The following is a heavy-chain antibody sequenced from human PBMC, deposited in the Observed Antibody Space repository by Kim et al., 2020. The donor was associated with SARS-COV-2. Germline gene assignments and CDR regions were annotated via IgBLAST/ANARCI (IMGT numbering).Heavy chain of an antibody. D-gene: IGHD2-21*02. V-gene: IGHV5-51*01. Sequence: GESLNISCKGSGYSFTSYWIGWVRQMPGKGLEWMGIIYPGDSDTRYSPSFQGQVTISADKSISTAYLQWSSLKASDTAMYYCARQLYCGVDCYPYYYYGMDVWGQGTTVTVSS. CDR1: GYSFTSYW. J-gene: IGHJ6*02. CDR2: IYPGDSDT. CDR3: ARQLYCGVDCYPYYYYGMDV.